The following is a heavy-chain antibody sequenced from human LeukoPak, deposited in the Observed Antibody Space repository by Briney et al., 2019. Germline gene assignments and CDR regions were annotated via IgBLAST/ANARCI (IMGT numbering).Heavy chain of an antibody. CDR3: AKDFSRRSGMYQLLYDAFDY. CDR1: GFTFSSYG. J-gene: IGHJ4*02. CDR2: ISYDGSNK. Sequence: PGRSLRLSCAASGFTFSSYGMHWVRQAPGKGLEWVAVISYDGSNKYYADSVKGRFTISRDNAKNSLYLQMNSLRAEDTAFYYCAKDFSRRSGMYQLLYDAFDYWGQGTLVTVSS. V-gene: IGHV3-30*18. D-gene: IGHD2-2*02.